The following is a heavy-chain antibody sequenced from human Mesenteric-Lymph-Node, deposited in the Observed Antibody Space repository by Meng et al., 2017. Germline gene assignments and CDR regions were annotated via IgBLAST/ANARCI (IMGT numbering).Heavy chain of an antibody. Sequence: QVQLQESGPGLVRPSEPLPLICTVSGGSVSSVGYEWGWIRQPPGKGLEWIGYVTTNYNPSLKSRVTISLDTSKNQFSLKLSSVTAADTAVYYCARDYWGSLDSWGQGILVTVSS. J-gene: IGHJ4*02. CDR3: ARDYWGSLDS. CDR1: GGSVSSVGYE. V-gene: IGHV4-61*08. D-gene: IGHD7-27*01. CDR2: VTT.